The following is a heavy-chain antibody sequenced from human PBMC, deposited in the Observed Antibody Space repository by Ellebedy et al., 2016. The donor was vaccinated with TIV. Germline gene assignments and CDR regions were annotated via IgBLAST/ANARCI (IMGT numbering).Heavy chain of an antibody. Sequence: GESLKISCAASGFPFSSYSMNWVRQAPGKGLAWVSYISSSSTIYYADSVKGRFTISRDNAKNSLYLQMNSLRAEDTAVYYCARGSTGERIGYWGQGTLVTVSS. CDR2: ISSSSTI. CDR1: GFPFSSYS. CDR3: ARGSTGERIGY. D-gene: IGHD7-27*01. J-gene: IGHJ4*02. V-gene: IGHV3-48*04.